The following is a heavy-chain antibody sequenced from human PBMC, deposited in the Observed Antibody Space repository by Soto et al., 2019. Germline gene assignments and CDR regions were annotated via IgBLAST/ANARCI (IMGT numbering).Heavy chain of an antibody. V-gene: IGHV3-74*01. J-gene: IGHJ4*02. CDR3: ASEGASLF. CDR2: VKSDEGYT. CDR1: GFTFSSYW. Sequence: EVQLVESGGGLVQHGGSLRRSCAASGFTFSSYWMHWVRQAQGKGLVWVARVKSDEGYTAYADSVKGRFTISRDNAKNMLYRKMNSLRVADTAVYYCASEGASLFWGQGTQVTGSS.